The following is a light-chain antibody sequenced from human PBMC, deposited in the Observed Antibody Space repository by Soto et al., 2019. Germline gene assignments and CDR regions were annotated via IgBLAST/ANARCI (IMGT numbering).Light chain of an antibody. CDR2: EVN. Sequence: QSALAQPASVSGSPGQSITISCTGTSSDVGGYNYVSWYQQHPGKAPKLMIYEVNNRPSEVSNRFSGSKSGNTASLTISGLQPEDEADYYCSSYAGSNKSVFGTGTKVTVL. CDR1: SSDVGGYNY. CDR3: SSYAGSNKSV. J-gene: IGLJ1*01. V-gene: IGLV2-14*01.